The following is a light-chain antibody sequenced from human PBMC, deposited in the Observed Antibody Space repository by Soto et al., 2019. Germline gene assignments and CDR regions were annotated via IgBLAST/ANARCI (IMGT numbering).Light chain of an antibody. J-gene: IGKJ1*01. V-gene: IGKV1-5*01. Sequence: IQMTQSPSTLSASVGDRVTITCRASQSINRWLAWYQQRPGKAPRPLIYYASTLESGVPSRFSGSESGTEFTLTISGLQPDDFATYYCQQYNSWWTFGQGTKVEMK. CDR3: QQYNSWWT. CDR1: QSINRW. CDR2: YAS.